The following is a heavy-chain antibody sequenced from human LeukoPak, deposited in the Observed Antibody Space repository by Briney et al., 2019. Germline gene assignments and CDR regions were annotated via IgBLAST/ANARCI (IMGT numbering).Heavy chain of an antibody. CDR3: ARGYCGGGRCYLYSWFDP. J-gene: IGHJ5*02. CDR1: GYTFTSYA. D-gene: IGHD2-15*01. V-gene: IGHV1-3*01. Sequence: GASVKVSFKASGYTFTSYAIHWVRQAPGQRLEWMGWINGDNGNIKYSQKFQDRVTITRDTSASTTYMELSSLRSEDTAVYYCARGYCGGGRCYLYSWFDPWGQGTLVTVSS. CDR2: INGDNGNI.